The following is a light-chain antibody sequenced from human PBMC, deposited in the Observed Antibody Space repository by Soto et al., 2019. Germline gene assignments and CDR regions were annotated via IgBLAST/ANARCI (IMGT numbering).Light chain of an antibody. CDR3: QSYDTSLRGAV. CDR1: SSNIGAGYD. J-gene: IGLJ7*01. CDR2: GNI. Sequence: QSVLTQPPSVSGAPGQRVTISCTGSSSNIGAGYDVHWYQQFPGTAPKLLIFGNINRPSGVPDRFSGSKSGTSASLAITGLQAEDEADYYCQSYDTSLRGAVFRGGTQLTVL. V-gene: IGLV1-40*01.